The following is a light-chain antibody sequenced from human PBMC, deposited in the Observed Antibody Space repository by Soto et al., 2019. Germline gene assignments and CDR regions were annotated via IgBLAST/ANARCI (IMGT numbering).Light chain of an antibody. Sequence: EIVMTQSPVTLSVSPGERATLSCRASQSVSSNLAWYQQKPGQVPRLLIYATSTRATGIPARFSGSGSGTEFTLTISSLQSEDFAVYFCQQYYDWPTFGQGTKVDIK. V-gene: IGKV3-15*01. J-gene: IGKJ1*01. CDR2: ATS. CDR1: QSVSSN. CDR3: QQYYDWPT.